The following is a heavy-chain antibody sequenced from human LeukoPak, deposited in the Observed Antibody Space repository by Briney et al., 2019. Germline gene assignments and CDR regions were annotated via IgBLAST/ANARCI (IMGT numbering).Heavy chain of an antibody. V-gene: IGHV3-30*18. J-gene: IGHJ4*02. Sequence: GSLRLSCAASGFTFSDYAMHWVRQAPGKGLEWVAVISYDGKNKYSADSVKGRFTISRDNSKNTLYLQMNNLRAGDTAVYFCAKRGVVIRVILVGFHKEAYYFDSWGQGALVTVSS. CDR3: AKRGVVIRVILVGFHKEAYYFDS. D-gene: IGHD3-22*01. CDR2: ISYDGKNK. CDR1: GFTFSDYA.